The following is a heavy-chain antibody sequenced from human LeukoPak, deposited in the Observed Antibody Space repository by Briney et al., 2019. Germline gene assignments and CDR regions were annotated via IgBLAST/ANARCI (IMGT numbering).Heavy chain of an antibody. J-gene: IGHJ6*02. D-gene: IGHD2-15*01. Sequence: GGSLRLSCAASGFTFSSYGMPWVRQAPGKGLEWVAVIWYDGSNKYYADSVKGRFTISRDNSKNTLYLQMNSLRAEDTAVYYCARDGTGSGGSCYGMGVWGQGTTVTVSS. CDR2: IWYDGSNK. V-gene: IGHV3-33*01. CDR3: ARDGTGSGGSCYGMGV. CDR1: GFTFSSYG.